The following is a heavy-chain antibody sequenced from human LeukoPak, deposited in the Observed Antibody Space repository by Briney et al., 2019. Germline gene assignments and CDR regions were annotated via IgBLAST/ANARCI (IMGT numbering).Heavy chain of an antibody. J-gene: IGHJ4*02. CDR1: GFTFSSYA. V-gene: IGHV3-7*01. CDR2: IKQDGIEK. D-gene: IGHD2-15*01. CDR3: ARGPPTPNEIRGSGHDYGDY. Sequence: QPGGSLRLSCAASGFTFSSYAMSWVRQGPGKGLEWVANIKQDGIEKRYVDSVKGRFTISRDNAKSSLYLQMNSLRAEDTAVYYCARGPPTPNEIRGSGHDYGDYWGQGIQVSVSS.